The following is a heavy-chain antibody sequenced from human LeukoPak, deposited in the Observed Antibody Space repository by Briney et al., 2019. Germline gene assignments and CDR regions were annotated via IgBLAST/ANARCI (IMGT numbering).Heavy chain of an antibody. CDR1: GFTVDSNY. J-gene: IGHJ4*02. Sequence: GGSLRLSCAASGFTVDSNYLSWVRQAPGKGLEWVSTIYTGGNTYYADSVKGRFTISRDNSKNTVYLQMNSLRVEDTALYYCAKDIPGWAAGFDYWGQGTLVTVSS. V-gene: IGHV3-53*01. CDR2: IYTGGNT. CDR3: AKDIPGWAAGFDY. D-gene: IGHD6-19*01.